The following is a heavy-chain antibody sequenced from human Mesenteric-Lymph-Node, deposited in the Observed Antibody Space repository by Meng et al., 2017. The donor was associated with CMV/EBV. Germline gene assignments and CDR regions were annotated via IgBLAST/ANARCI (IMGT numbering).Heavy chain of an antibody. D-gene: IGHD2-15*01. Sequence: GESLKISCAASGFTFSSYAMHWVRQAPGKGLEWVALISSDGSNKYYADSVKGRFTISRDNSKNTLYLQMNSLRAEDTAVYYCARDQWSGALVVGAATYYFDYGGQGTLVTVSS. J-gene: IGHJ4*02. CDR2: ISSDGSNK. V-gene: IGHV3-30*04. CDR3: ARDQWSGALVVGAATYYFDY. CDR1: GFTFSSYA.